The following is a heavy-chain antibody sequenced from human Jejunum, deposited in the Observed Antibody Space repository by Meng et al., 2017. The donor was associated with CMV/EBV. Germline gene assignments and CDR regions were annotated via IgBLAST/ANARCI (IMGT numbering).Heavy chain of an antibody. CDR3: TRHPPSSSWIDY. CDR2: IIDNGGNT. CDR1: GFTFSSFW. D-gene: IGHD6-13*01. V-gene: IGHV3-74*01. Sequence: AASGFTFSSFWMHWVRQAPGKGLVWVSRIIDNGGNTNYADSVRGRFTISRDNAKNMLYLQMNSLRAEDTAVYYCTRHPPSSSWIDYWGQGTLVTVSS. J-gene: IGHJ4*02.